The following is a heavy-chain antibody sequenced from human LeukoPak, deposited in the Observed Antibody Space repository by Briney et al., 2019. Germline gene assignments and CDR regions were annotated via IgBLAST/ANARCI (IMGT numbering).Heavy chain of an antibody. D-gene: IGHD3-3*01. Sequence: ASVKVSCEASAYTFTSYGVSWVRQAPGQGLEWMGWISAYNGHTNYAQKLQGRVTMTTDTSTSTAYMELRSLRSDDTAVYYCATINDFWSGYYKSPHAFDIWGQGTMVTVSS. J-gene: IGHJ3*02. V-gene: IGHV1-18*01. CDR2: ISAYNGHT. CDR1: AYTFTSYG. CDR3: ATINDFWSGYYKSPHAFDI.